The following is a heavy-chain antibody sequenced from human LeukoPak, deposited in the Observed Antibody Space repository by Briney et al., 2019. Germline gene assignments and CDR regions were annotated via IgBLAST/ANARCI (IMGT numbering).Heavy chain of an antibody. D-gene: IGHD4/OR15-4a*01. Sequence: ASVKVSCKASGYTFTSYYMHWVRQAPGQGLEWMGIINPSGGSTSYAQKFQGRVTMTTDISTSTAYLELRSLRSDDTAVYYCAKLKYGANVCDYWGQGTLVTVSS. CDR3: AKLKYGANVCDY. V-gene: IGHV1-46*01. CDR1: GYTFTSYY. J-gene: IGHJ4*02. CDR2: INPSGGST.